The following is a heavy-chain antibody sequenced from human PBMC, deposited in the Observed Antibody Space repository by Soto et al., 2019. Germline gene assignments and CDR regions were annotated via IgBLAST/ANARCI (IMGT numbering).Heavy chain of an antibody. V-gene: IGHV4-59*01. CDR2: IYKSEST. D-gene: IGHD5-12*01. CDR3: VTGAGWLPDY. J-gene: IGHJ4*02. CDR1: GDSISSFY. Sequence: SETLSLTCTVSGDSISSFYCNWVRQSPGKGLEWIGYIYKSESTKYNPSLQSRVTISADTSKNQFSLRLTSVTAADTAIYYCVTGAGWLPDYWGQGTLVTVSS.